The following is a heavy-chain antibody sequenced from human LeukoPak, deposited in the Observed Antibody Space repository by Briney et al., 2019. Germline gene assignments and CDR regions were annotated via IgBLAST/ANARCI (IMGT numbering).Heavy chain of an antibody. Sequence: PSETLSLTCAVYGGSFSGYYWSWIRQPPGKGLEWIGEINHSGSTNYNPSLKSRVTISVDTSKNQFSLKLSSVTAADTAVYYCARVSTWDVVPAALRVGYAFDIWGQGTMVTVSS. D-gene: IGHD2-2*01. J-gene: IGHJ3*02. CDR1: GGSFSGYY. V-gene: IGHV4-34*01. CDR2: INHSGST. CDR3: ARVSTWDVVPAALRVGYAFDI.